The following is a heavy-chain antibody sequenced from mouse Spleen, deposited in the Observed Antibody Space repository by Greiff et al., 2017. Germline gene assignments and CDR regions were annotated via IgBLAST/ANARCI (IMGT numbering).Heavy chain of an antibody. CDR1: GFTFSSYA. CDR3: ARDTTVYFDY. V-gene: IGHV5-9-3*01. Sequence: EVQLVESGGGLVKPGGSLKLSCAASGFTFSSYAMSWVRQTPEKRLEWVATISSGGSYTYYPDSVKGRFTISRDNAKNTLYLQMSSLRSEDTAMYYCARDTTVYFDYWGQGTTLTVSS. J-gene: IGHJ2*01. CDR2: ISSGGSYT. D-gene: IGHD1-1*01.